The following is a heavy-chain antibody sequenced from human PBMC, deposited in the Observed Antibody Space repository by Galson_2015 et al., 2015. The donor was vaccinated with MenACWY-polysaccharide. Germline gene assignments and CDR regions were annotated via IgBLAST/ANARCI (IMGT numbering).Heavy chain of an antibody. V-gene: IGHV3-7*01. Sequence: SLRLSCAASGFSFNNHWMNWVRQAPGKGLEWVANMSQDGSTKYSIDSVKGRFTISRDNAKNSLSLQMNSLRGDDTAVYYCARGGLPGAMDFWGQGTLVTVSS. CDR1: GFSFNNHW. J-gene: IGHJ4*02. CDR3: ARGGLPGAMDF. CDR2: MSQDGSTK. D-gene: IGHD2-2*01.